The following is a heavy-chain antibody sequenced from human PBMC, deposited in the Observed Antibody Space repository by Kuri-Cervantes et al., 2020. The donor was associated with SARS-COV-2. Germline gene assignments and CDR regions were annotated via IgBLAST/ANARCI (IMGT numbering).Heavy chain of an antibody. D-gene: IGHD1-1*01. V-gene: IGHV1-69*13. J-gene: IGHJ5*02. CDR1: GGTFRGYA. Sequence: SVKVSCKASGGTFRGYAVSWVRQAPGQGLEYMGGIIPIFGSANYAQKFEGRVTITADESTTIVNMELSGLTSEDTAVYYCAIRQNWNVGENWFDPWGPGTLVTVSS. CDR2: IIPIFGSA. CDR3: AIRQNWNVGENWFDP.